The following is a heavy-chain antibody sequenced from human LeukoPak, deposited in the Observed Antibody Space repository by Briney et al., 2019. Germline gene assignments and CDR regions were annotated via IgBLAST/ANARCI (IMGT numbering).Heavy chain of an antibody. CDR1: GFTFSDYY. CDR2: ISGSGGTV. Sequence: PGGSLRLSCAASGFTFSDYYMSWVRQAPGKGLEWVSYISGSGGTVSYADSVKGRFSISRDNAKNSLFLHMNSLRAEDTGVYYCTRDRGIALDMWGQGTMGAVSS. V-gene: IGHV3-11*01. J-gene: IGHJ3*02. D-gene: IGHD1-14*01. CDR3: TRDRGIALDM.